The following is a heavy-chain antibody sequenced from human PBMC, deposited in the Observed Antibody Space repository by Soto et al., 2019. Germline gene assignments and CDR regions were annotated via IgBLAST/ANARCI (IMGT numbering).Heavy chain of an antibody. D-gene: IGHD2-2*01. CDR1: GFTFSTYA. CDR2: ISDSSTST. Sequence: PGGSLSLSCAASGFTFSTYAMSWVRQAPGKGLEWVSAISDSSTSTYYADSVKGRFTISRDNSKNTLYLQMNSLRAEDTAVYYCARRGPAAVRFQEDYWGQGTPVTVSS. J-gene: IGHJ4*02. CDR3: ARRGPAAVRFQEDY. V-gene: IGHV3-23*01.